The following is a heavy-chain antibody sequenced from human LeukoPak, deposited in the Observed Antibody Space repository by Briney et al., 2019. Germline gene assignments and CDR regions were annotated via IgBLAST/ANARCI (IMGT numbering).Heavy chain of an antibody. CDR2: IYYSGST. CDR3: ARLPQGAMLGIFDY. CDR1: GGSISSSSYY. D-gene: IGHD3-10*02. V-gene: IGHV4-39*01. J-gene: IGHJ4*02. Sequence: SETLSLTCTVSGGSISSSSYYWGWIRQPPGKGLEWIGSIYYSGSTYYSPSLKSRVTMSVDTSKNQFSLKLSSATAADTAVYYCARLPQGAMLGIFDYWGQGTLVTVSS.